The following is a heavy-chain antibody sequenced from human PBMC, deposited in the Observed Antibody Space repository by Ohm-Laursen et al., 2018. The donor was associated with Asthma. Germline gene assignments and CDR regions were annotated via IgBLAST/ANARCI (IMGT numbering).Heavy chain of an antibody. J-gene: IGHJ4*02. CDR1: GASVSSGGHY. D-gene: IGHD4-17*01. Sequence: SDTLSLTCSVSGASVSSGGHYWSWIRQPPGKGLEWIGYIYYSGSTYYNPSLKSRVTISVDTSKNQFSLKLSSVTAADTAVYYCARYTVPTRNFDYWGQGTLVTVSS. CDR3: ARYTVPTRNFDY. CDR2: IYYSGST. V-gene: IGHV4-30-4*02.